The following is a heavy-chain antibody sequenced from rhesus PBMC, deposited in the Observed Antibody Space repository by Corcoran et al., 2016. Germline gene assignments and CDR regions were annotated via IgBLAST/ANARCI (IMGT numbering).Heavy chain of an antibody. J-gene: IGHJ4*01. CDR2: KNPIVGIP. CDR1: GFTFGSYA. D-gene: IGHD1-44*02. CDR3: GYKGRGAADPTPGGFDY. V-gene: IGHV1-198*02. Sequence: QVQLVQSGAEVKKPGASVKVSCKASGFTFGSYAISWVRQAPGQGLEWLGMKNPIVGIPNYPKKFPGKRRITAETSTSTVYMELSSLRSEDTAVYYCGYKGRGAADPTPGGFDYWGQGVLVTVSS.